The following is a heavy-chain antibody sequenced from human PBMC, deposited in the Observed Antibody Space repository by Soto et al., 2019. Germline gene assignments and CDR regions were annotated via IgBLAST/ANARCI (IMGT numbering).Heavy chain of an antibody. CDR1: GSRFSNFV. D-gene: IGHD5-12*01. CDR2: IIPIFNST. Sequence: QVQLVQSGAEVKTPGSSLKVSCKVSGSRFSNFVISWVRQAPGHGLEWLGRIIPIFNSTKYAQNFQGRVTITADKSTSTASLELSSLSSDDTALYYCAREGRGRKAGYNGLVSLGYWGQGTLVTVSS. J-gene: IGHJ4*02. V-gene: IGHV1-69*06. CDR3: AREGRGRKAGYNGLVSLGY.